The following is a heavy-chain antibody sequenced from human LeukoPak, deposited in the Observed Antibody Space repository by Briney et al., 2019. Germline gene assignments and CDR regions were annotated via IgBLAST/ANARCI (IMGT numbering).Heavy chain of an antibody. J-gene: IGHJ3*02. CDR2: MNPKSGNT. V-gene: IGHV1-8*01. D-gene: IGHD3-16*01. CDR3: ARGRLEGWGNSDAFDI. Sequence: ASVKVSCKASGHTFTSYDINWVRRATGQGLEWMGWMNPKSGNTGYLQKFQGRVTMTRNTSISTAYMELSGLRSEDTAMYYCARGRLEGWGNSDAFDIRGQGTMVTVSS. CDR1: GHTFTSYD.